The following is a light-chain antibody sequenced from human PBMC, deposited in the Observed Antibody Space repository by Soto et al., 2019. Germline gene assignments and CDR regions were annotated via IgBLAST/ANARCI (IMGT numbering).Light chain of an antibody. J-gene: IGLJ3*02. CDR3: CSYAGSGTWV. CDR1: SSNIGSNT. CDR2: SND. Sequence: QSVLTQPPSTSGTPGQRVTISCSGSSSNIGSNTVNWYQQLPGAAPKLLIYSNDQRPSGVPDQLSGSKSGTSASLTISGLQAEDEADYYCCSYAGSGTWVFGGGTKLTVL. V-gene: IGLV1-44*01.